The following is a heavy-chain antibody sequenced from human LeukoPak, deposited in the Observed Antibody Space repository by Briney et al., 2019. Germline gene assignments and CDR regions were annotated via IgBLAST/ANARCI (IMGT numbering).Heavy chain of an antibody. J-gene: IGHJ4*02. CDR1: DYSISSGYY. CDR3: ARGGPVTMVRGVFSGKEY. D-gene: IGHD3-10*01. V-gene: IGHV4-38-2*02. Sequence: PSETLSLTCSVSDYSISSGYYWGWIRQPPGKGLEWIGSMEWIGSIYHSGSAYYNPSLKSRVTILVDTSKNQFSLKLSSVTAADTAVYYCARGGPVTMVRGVFSGKEYWGQGTLVTVSS. CDR2: IYHSGSA.